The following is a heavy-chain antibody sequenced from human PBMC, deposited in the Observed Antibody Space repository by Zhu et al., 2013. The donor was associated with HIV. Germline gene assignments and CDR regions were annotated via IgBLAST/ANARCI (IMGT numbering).Heavy chain of an antibody. CDR1: GYTFTNDG. J-gene: IGHJ5*02. CDR3: ARMDKGSCTETTCPDWFDP. V-gene: IGHV1-8*03. CDR2: VDPSNGNA. D-gene: IGHD2-8*02. Sequence: QVQLVQSGPEVKKPGASVKVSCKASGYTFTNDGINWVRQATGHGLEWMGWVDPSNGNAGCAQKFQGRVTITRNISTSTVYMELSSLRSDDTAVYYCARMDKGSCTETTCPDWFDPWGQGTLVTVSS.